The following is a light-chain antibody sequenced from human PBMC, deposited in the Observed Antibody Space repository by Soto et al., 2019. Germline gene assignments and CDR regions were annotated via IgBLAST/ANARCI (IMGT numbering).Light chain of an antibody. J-gene: IGKJ1*01. CDR3: QQYGSSGT. Sequence: EIRLTQSPGTLSLTPGERATLSCRASQSVSSSYLAWYQQKPGQAPRLLIYGASNRAAGIPDRFSGSGSGTDFTLTISRLEPEDFAVYYCQQYGSSGTFGQGTNVDIK. V-gene: IGKV3-20*01. CDR1: QSVSSSY. CDR2: GAS.